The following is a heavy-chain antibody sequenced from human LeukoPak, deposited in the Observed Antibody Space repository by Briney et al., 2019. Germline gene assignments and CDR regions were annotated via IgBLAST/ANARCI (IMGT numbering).Heavy chain of an antibody. CDR3: ATSIVGLTYDEHFQH. Sequence: GGSLRLSCSASGFNFSTYTMHWVRQTPDKGLEWVSSISGRGNYIYYADSVRGRFTISRDNAKGALYLQLTSLRAEDTAVYYCATSIVGLTYDEHFQHWGQGTLVTVSS. D-gene: IGHD1-26*01. J-gene: IGHJ1*01. V-gene: IGHV3-21*04. CDR2: ISGRGNYI. CDR1: GFNFSTYT.